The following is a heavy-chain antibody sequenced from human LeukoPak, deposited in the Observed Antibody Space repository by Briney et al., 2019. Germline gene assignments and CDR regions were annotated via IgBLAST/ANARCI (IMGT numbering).Heavy chain of an antibody. Sequence: GRSLRLSCAASGFTFDDYAMHWVRQAPGKGLEWVSSICWYSNSIGYADSVKGRFTISRDNAKNSLYLQMNSLRAEDTALYYCARDQVLKKTTVVTWGQGTLVTVSS. CDR3: ARDQVLKKTTVVT. V-gene: IGHV3-9*01. J-gene: IGHJ4*02. CDR2: ICWYSNSI. D-gene: IGHD4-23*01. CDR1: GFTFDDYA.